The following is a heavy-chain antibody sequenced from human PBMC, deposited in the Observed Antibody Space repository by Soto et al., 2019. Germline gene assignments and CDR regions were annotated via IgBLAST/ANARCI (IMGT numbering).Heavy chain of an antibody. CDR1: GFIFSTYA. CDR2: ISGRDGTT. V-gene: IGHV3-23*01. Sequence: EVQLLESGGGLGQPGGSLRLSCAASGFIFSTYAMSWVRQAPGKGLEWVSGISGRDGTTYYADSVKGRFTISRDNSKNTLYLQMNNLSAEDTAVYFCAKEGAVLQFVDGGACQYWGQGTLVTVSS. CDR3: AKEGAVLQFVDGGACQY. J-gene: IGHJ1*01. D-gene: IGHD3-3*01.